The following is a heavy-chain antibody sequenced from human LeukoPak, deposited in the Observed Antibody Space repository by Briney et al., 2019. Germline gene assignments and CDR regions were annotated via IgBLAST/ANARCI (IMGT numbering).Heavy chain of an antibody. D-gene: IGHD3-10*01. CDR1: GDSVSSNSAA. V-gene: IGHV6-1*01. CDR3: ARRRYYGYVGHFDY. J-gene: IGHJ4*02. CDR2: TYYNSKWYN. Sequence: SQTLSLTCAISGDSVSSNSAAWNWFRQSPSRGLEWLGRTYYNSKWYNDYAVSVKSRIAINPDTSKNQFSLQLNSVTPEDTAVYFCARRRYYGYVGHFDYWGQGTLVTVSS.